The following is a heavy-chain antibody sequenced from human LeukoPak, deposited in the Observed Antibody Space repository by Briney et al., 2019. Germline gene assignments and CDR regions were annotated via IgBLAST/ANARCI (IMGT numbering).Heavy chain of an antibody. J-gene: IGHJ6*03. D-gene: IGHD1-26*01. CDR2: ISSSSSTI. CDR1: GFTFSGYS. V-gene: IGHV3-48*01. Sequence: GGSLGLSCAASGFTFSGYSMNWVRQAPGKGLEWVSYISSSSSTIYYADSVKGRFTISRDNAKNSLYLQMNSLRAEDTAVYYCARVLSGSYYYYYYMDVWGKGTTVTVSS. CDR3: ARVLSGSYYYYYYMDV.